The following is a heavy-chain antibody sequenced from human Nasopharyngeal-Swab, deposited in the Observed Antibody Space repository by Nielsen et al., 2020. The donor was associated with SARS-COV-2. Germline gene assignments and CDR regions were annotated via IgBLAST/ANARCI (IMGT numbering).Heavy chain of an antibody. Sequence: WIRQPPGKGLEWVSYISSSGSTIYYADSVKGRFTISRDNAKNSLYLQMNSLRAEDTAAYYCARVSDYGGNTDYWGQGTPVTVSS. CDR3: ARVSDYGGNTDY. D-gene: IGHD4-23*01. V-gene: IGHV3-48*03. J-gene: IGHJ4*02. CDR2: ISSSGSTI.